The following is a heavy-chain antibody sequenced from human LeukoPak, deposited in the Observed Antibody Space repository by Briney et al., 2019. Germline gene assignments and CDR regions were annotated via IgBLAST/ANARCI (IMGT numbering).Heavy chain of an antibody. J-gene: IGHJ4*02. V-gene: IGHV1-18*01. CDR3: ARDRGYDFWSGYWPQGY. CDR2: ISAYNGNT. Sequence: ASVKVSCKASGYTFTSYGISWVRQAPGQGLEWMGWISAYNGNTNYAQKLQGRVTMTTDTSTSTAYMELRSLRSGDTAVYYCARDRGYDFWSGYWPQGYWGQGTLVTVSS. D-gene: IGHD3-3*01. CDR1: GYTFTSYG.